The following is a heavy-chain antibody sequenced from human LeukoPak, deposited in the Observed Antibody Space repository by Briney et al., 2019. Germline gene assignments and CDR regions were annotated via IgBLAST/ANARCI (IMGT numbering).Heavy chain of an antibody. J-gene: IGHJ6*02. Sequence: SVKVSCKASGFTFTSSAMQWVRQARGQRLEWIGWIVVGSGNTNYAQKFQERVTITRDMSTSTAYMELSSLRSEDTAVYYCAADPGVPTIFGVGYYYYGMDVWGQGTTVTVSS. D-gene: IGHD3-3*01. CDR1: GFTFTSSA. V-gene: IGHV1-58*02. CDR2: IVVGSGNT. CDR3: AADPGVPTIFGVGYYYYGMDV.